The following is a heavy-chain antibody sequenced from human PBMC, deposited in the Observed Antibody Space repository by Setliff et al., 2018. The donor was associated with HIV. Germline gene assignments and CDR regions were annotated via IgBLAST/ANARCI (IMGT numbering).Heavy chain of an antibody. D-gene: IGHD1-26*01. V-gene: IGHV4-59*11. CDR2: IYYTGST. J-gene: IGHJ6*03. Sequence: SETLSLTCTVSGGSINGHYWSWIRQPPGKGPEWIGYIYYTGSTNYNPSFKSRVTISVDTSKNQFSLKLRSVTAADTAVYYCAREHSGTYPDFSFYMDVWGKGTTVTVSS. CDR1: GGSINGHY. CDR3: AREHSGTYPDFSFYMDV.